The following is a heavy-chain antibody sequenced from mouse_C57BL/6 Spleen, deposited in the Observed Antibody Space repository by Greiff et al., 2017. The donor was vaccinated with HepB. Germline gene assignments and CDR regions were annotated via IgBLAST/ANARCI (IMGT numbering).Heavy chain of an antibody. CDR3: ARHYYGSSPFDY. CDR1: GFTFSSYT. CDR2: ISGGGGNT. Sequence: EVQVVESGGGLVKPGGSLKLSCAASGFTFSSYTMSWVRQTPEKRLEWVATISGGGGNTYYPDSVKGRFTISRDNAKNTLYLQMSSLRSEDTALYYCARHYYGSSPFDYWGQGTTPTVSS. J-gene: IGHJ2*01. D-gene: IGHD1-1*01. V-gene: IGHV5-9*01.